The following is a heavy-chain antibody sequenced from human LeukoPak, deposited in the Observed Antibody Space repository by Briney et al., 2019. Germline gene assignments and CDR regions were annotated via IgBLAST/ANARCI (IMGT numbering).Heavy chain of an antibody. V-gene: IGHV4-34*01. CDR3: ARQSSGWYSN. CDR1: GGSFSGYY. CDR2: INHSGST. D-gene: IGHD6-19*01. J-gene: IGHJ4*02. Sequence: PSETLSLTCAVYGGSFSGYYWSWIRQPPGKGLEWIGEINHSGSTNYNPSLKSRVTISVDTSKNQFSLKLSSVTAADTAVYYCARQSSGWYSNWGQGTLVTVSS.